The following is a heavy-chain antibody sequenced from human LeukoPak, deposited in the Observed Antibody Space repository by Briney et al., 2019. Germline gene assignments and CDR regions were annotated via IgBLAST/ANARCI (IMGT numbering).Heavy chain of an antibody. CDR3: ARMPVLWGHMGFFDY. J-gene: IGHJ4*02. Sequence: PGGSLRLSCAASGFTFSDYYMSWIRQAPGKGLEWVSYINSSGSTIYYADSVKGRFTISRDNAKNSLYLQMNSLRAEDTAVYYCARMPVLWGHMGFFDYWGQGALVTVSS. D-gene: IGHD2/OR15-2a*01. CDR1: GFTFSDYY. CDR2: INSSGSTI. V-gene: IGHV3-11*04.